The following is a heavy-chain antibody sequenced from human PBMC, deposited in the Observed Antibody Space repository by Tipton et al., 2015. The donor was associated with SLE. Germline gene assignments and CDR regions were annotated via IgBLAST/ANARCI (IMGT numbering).Heavy chain of an antibody. J-gene: IGHJ4*02. D-gene: IGHD1/OR15-1a*01. Sequence: SLRLSCATSGFTFSSYALSWVRRAPGKGLEWVSAIRGGGGSTYYADFVKGRFSISNDKSKKTLFLQMNSLRVDDTATDYCAKFEKTTDFYLDSWGQGTLVSVSS. V-gene: IGHV3-23*01. CDR2: IRGGGGST. CDR1: GFTFSSYA. CDR3: AKFEKTTDFYLDS.